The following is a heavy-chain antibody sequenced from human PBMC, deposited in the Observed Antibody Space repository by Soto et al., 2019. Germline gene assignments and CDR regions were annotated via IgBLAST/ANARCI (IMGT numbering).Heavy chain of an antibody. D-gene: IGHD3-16*01. CDR1: GYSFTSYW. CDR3: ARDWAPYGMDV. Sequence: GESLKISCKGSGYSFTSYWMSWVRQAPGKGLEWVANIKQDGSEKYYVDSVKGRFTISRDNAKNSLYLQMNSLRAEDTAVYYCARDWAPYGMDVWGQGTTVTVSS. J-gene: IGHJ6*02. V-gene: IGHV3-7*01. CDR2: IKQDGSEK.